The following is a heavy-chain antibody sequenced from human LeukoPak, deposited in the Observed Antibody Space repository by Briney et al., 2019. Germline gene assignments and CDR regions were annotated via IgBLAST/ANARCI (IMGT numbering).Heavy chain of an antibody. CDR2: INPNSGGT. CDR1: GYSFTGYY. D-gene: IGHD1-26*01. J-gene: IGHJ5*02. V-gene: IGHV1-2*02. Sequence: ASVKVSCNAAGYSFTGYYMHWVRQAPGQGLEWMGWINPNSGGTNYAQKFQSRVTMTRDTSISTAYMELSRLRSKDKAVYYCASDIVGATTKYWFHPWGQGTLVTVSS. CDR3: ASDIVGATTKYWFHP.